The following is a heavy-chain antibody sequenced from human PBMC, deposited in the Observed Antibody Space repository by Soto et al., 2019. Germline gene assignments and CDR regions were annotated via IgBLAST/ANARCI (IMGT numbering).Heavy chain of an antibody. J-gene: IGHJ6*02. Sequence: SETLSLTCTVSCGSIISYYWIWIRQPPGKGLDCIGRIYTSGSTNYNPSLKSRVTMSVDTSKNQFSLKLSSVTAADTAVYYCARDRTRGASGEYYYYYYGMDVWGQGTTVTVSS. V-gene: IGHV4-4*07. CDR3: ARDRTRGASGEYYYYYYGMDV. D-gene: IGHD3-3*01. CDR1: CGSIISYY. CDR2: IYTSGST.